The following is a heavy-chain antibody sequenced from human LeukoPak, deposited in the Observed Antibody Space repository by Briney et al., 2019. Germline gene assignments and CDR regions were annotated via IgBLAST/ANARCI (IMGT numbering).Heavy chain of an antibody. D-gene: IGHD3-9*01. J-gene: IGHJ4*02. Sequence: PSETLSLTCTVPGVSISSTTLYWGWVRQSPGKGLEWIATLYYSGTTYYTPSLKSRVTISVDTSKNHYSLKLTSVTAADTAIYYCAGAPAGGSDWLSPFDYWGQGPLVTVSS. CDR2: LYYSGTT. CDR3: AGAPAGGSDWLSPFDY. V-gene: IGHV4-39*02. CDR1: GVSISSTTLY.